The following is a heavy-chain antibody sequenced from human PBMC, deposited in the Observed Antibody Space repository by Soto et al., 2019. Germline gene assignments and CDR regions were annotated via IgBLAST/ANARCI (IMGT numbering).Heavy chain of an antibody. D-gene: IGHD3-10*01. J-gene: IGHJ5*02. Sequence: ASVKVSCKVSGYTLTELSMHWVRQAPGKGLEWMGGFDPEDGETIYAQKFQGRVTMTKDTSTNTAYMELRSLRSEDTAVYYCARGVGSGSYYNQYNWFDPWGQGTLVTVSS. CDR1: GYTLTELS. V-gene: IGHV1-24*01. CDR3: ARGVGSGSYYNQYNWFDP. CDR2: FDPEDGET.